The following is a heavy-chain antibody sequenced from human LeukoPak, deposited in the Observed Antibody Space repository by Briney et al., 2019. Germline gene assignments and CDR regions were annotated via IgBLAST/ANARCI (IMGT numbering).Heavy chain of an antibody. CDR2: INWNSDSI. J-gene: IGHJ1*01. D-gene: IGHD2-15*01. V-gene: IGHV3-9*01. Sequence: GGSLRLSCAVSGFTFDDYAMHWVRQVPGKGLEWVSGINWNSDSIGYADSVKGRFTTSRDNAKNSLYLQMNSLRVEDTAVYYCAKDFAKYCSGGCDFQHWGQGTLVTVSS. CDR3: AKDFAKYCSGGCDFQH. CDR1: GFTFDDYA.